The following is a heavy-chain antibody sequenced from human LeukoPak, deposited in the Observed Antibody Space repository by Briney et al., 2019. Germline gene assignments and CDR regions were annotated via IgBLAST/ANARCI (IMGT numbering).Heavy chain of an antibody. D-gene: IGHD1-26*01. J-gene: IGHJ5*02. CDR1: GGSFSGYY. Sequence: PSETLSLTCAVYGGSFSGYYWSWIRQPPGKGLEWIGEINHSGSTNYNPSLKSRVTISVDTSKNQFSLKLSSVTAADTAVYYCARVPVEGAVWLRFDPWGQGTLVTVSS. CDR3: ARVPVEGAVWLRFDP. CDR2: INHSGST. V-gene: IGHV4-34*01.